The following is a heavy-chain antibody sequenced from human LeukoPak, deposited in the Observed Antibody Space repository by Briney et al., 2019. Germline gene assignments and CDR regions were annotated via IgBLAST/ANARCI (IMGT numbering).Heavy chain of an antibody. CDR1: GGSISSYY. V-gene: IGHV4-34*01. D-gene: IGHD3-9*01. CDR2: INHSGST. J-gene: IGHJ4*02. Sequence: SETLSLTCTVSGGSISSYYWSWIRQPPGKGLEWIGEINHSGSTNYNPSLKSRVTISVDTSKNQFSLKLSSVTAADTAVYYCARVSILRYFDWLPYYFDYWGQGTLVTVSS. CDR3: ARVSILRYFDWLPYYFDY.